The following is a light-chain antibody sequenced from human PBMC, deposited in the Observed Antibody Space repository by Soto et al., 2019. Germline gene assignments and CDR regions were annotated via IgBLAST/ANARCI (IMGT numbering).Light chain of an antibody. J-gene: IGLJ2*01. CDR2: KDS. V-gene: IGLV3-25*03. CDR3: QSEDCSHSYGV. Sequence: SYELTQPPSLSVSLGQTATITCSGDALPTQYAYWYQQKPGQAPVLVIFKDSERPSGIPERFSGSSSGTTATLTISGVQAEDEADYSYQSEDCSHSYGVFGGGTKVTVL. CDR1: ALPTQY.